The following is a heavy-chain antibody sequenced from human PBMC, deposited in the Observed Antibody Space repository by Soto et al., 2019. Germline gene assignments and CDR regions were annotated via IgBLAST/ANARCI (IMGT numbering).Heavy chain of an antibody. CDR1: GFTFSSYS. CDR2: SSSSSSYI. V-gene: IGHV3-21*01. Sequence: GGSLRLSCAASGFTFSSYSMNWVRQAPGMGLEGVSSSSSSSSYIYYADSVNGRFTISRDNAKNSLYLQMNSLRAEDTAVYYCARAGYCSTTSCYQDGLEVWGQGTTVTVSS. CDR3: ARAGYCSTTSCYQDGLEV. J-gene: IGHJ6*02. D-gene: IGHD2-2*01.